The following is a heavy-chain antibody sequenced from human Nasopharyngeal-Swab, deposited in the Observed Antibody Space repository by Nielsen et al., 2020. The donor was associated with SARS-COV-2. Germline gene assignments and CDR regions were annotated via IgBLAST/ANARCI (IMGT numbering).Heavy chain of an antibody. CDR2: INPNSGGT. Sequence: ASVKVSCKASGYTFTGCYMHWVRQAPGQGLEWMGRINPNSGGTNYAQKFQGRVTMTRDTSISTAYMELSRLRSDDTAVYYCARVAGCSSTSCYSRGAFDIWGQGTMVTVSS. D-gene: IGHD2-2*02. CDR3: ARVAGCSSTSCYSRGAFDI. J-gene: IGHJ3*02. V-gene: IGHV1-2*06. CDR1: GYTFTGCY.